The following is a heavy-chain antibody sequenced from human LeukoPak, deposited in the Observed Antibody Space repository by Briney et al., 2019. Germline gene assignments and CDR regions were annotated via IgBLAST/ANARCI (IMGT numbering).Heavy chain of an antibody. V-gene: IGHV4-59*01. Sequence: KASETLSLTCTVSGGSISSYYWSWIRQPLGKRLEWIGYIYYSGSTNYNPSLKSRVTISVDTSKNQFSLKLSSVTAADTAVYYCARATAVQEYYFDYWGQGTLVTVSS. CDR3: ARATAVQEYYFDY. CDR2: IYYSGST. CDR1: GGSISSYY. J-gene: IGHJ4*02. D-gene: IGHD6-13*01.